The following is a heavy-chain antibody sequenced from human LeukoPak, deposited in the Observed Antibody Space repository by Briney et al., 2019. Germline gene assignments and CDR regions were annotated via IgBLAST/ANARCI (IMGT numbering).Heavy chain of an antibody. CDR2: INHSGST. CDR3: ARGRPVAVAGIGPSKSGTPYYFDY. V-gene: IGHV4-34*01. Sequence: SETLSLTCAVYGGSFSGYCWSWIRQPPGKGLEWIGEINHSGSTNYNPSLKSRVTISVDTSKNQFSPKLSSVTAADTAVYYCARGRPVAVAGIGPSKSGTPYYFDYWGQGTLVTVSS. D-gene: IGHD6-13*01. J-gene: IGHJ4*02. CDR1: GGSFSGYC.